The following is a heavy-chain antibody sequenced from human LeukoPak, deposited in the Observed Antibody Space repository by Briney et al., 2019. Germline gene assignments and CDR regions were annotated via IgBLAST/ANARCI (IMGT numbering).Heavy chain of an antibody. CDR3: ARDKCSGGSCLDY. V-gene: IGHV4-59*01. D-gene: IGHD2-15*01. CDR1: GGSISSYY. CDR2: IYYSGST. J-gene: IGHJ4*02. Sequence: SETLSLTCTVSGGSISSYYWSWIRQPPGRGLEWIGYIYYSGSTNYNPSLKSRVTISVDTSKNQFSLKLSSVTAADTAVYYCARDKCSGGSCLDYWGQGTLVTVSS.